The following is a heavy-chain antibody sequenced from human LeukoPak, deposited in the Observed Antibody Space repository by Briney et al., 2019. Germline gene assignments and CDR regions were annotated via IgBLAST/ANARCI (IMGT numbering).Heavy chain of an antibody. Sequence: PLETLSLTCAVSGYFISSGYYWGWIRQPPGKGLEWIGSIYHSGSTYYNPSLKSRVTISVDTSKNHFSLKLSSVTAADTAVYYCVRGPRYDSSGYYYLFWGQGTLVTVSS. CDR1: GYFISSGYY. CDR3: VRGPRYDSSGYYYLF. D-gene: IGHD3-22*01. V-gene: IGHV4-38-2*01. J-gene: IGHJ4*02. CDR2: IYHSGST.